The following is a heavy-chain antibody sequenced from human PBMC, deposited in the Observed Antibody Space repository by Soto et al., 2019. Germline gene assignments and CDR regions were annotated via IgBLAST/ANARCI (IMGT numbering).Heavy chain of an antibody. V-gene: IGHV2-5*01. CDR1: GFSLSTSGVG. Sequence: SGPTLVNPTQTLTLTCTFSGFSLSTSGVGVGWIRQPPGKALEWLALIYWNDDKRYSPSLKSRLTITKDTSKNQVVLTMTNMDPVDTATYYCEHRPGYSYGPVFDYWGQGTLVTVSS. CDR2: IYWNDDK. J-gene: IGHJ4*02. CDR3: EHRPGYSYGPVFDY. D-gene: IGHD5-18*01.